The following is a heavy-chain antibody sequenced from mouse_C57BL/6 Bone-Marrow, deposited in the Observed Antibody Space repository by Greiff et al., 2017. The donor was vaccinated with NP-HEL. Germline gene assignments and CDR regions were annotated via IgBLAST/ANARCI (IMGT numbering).Heavy chain of an antibody. CDR3: ARHLSATGTGYCFDY. CDR1: GYTFTSYG. CDR2: IYPRSGNT. Sequence: QVQLKESGAELARPGASVKLSCKASGYTFTSYGISWVKQRTGQGLEWIGEIYPRSGNTYYNEKFKGKATLTADKSSSTAYMELRSLTSEDSAVYFCARHLSATGTGYCFDYWGQGTTLTVSS. D-gene: IGHD4-1*02. J-gene: IGHJ2*01. V-gene: IGHV1-81*01.